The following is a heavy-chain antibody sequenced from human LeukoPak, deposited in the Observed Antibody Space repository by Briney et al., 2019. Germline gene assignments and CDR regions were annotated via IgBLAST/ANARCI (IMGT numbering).Heavy chain of an antibody. Sequence: SETLSLTCTVSGGSISTYYWSWIRQPPGKGLEWIGSIYYSGSTNYNPSLKSRVIISVDTSKNHFSLNLSSVTAADTAVYFCARGRVSSSTWYSTYYYYFYMDVWGKGTKVTVSS. CDR2: IYYSGST. CDR3: ARGRVSSSTWYSTYYYYFYMDV. V-gene: IGHV4-59*01. J-gene: IGHJ6*03. D-gene: IGHD1-1*01. CDR1: GGSISTYY.